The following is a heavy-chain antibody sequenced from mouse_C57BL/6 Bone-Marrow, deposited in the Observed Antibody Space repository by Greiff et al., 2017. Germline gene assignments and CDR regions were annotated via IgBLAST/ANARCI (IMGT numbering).Heavy chain of an antibody. Sequence: VQLQQSGAELVRPGASVKLSCTASGFNIKDDYMHWVKQRPEQGLEWIGWIDPENGDTEYASKFQGKATITADTSSNTAYLQLSSLTSEDTAVYYCTTHDYDGGYYAMDYWGQGTSVTVSS. CDR2: IDPENGDT. CDR3: TTHDYDGGYYAMDY. D-gene: IGHD2-4*01. V-gene: IGHV14-4*01. CDR1: GFNIKDDY. J-gene: IGHJ4*01.